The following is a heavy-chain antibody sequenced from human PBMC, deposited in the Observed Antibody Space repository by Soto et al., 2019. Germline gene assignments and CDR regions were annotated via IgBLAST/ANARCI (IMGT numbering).Heavy chain of an antibody. D-gene: IGHD2-21*02. J-gene: IGHJ3*02. Sequence: ASVKVSCKASGYTFTSYDIYWVRHATGQGLEWMGWMNPNSGNTGYAQKFQGRVTMTRNTSISTAYMELSSLRSEDTAVYYCARVRLTFTDAFDISGQGTMVTVSS. CDR3: ARVRLTFTDAFDI. CDR1: GYTFTSYD. CDR2: MNPNSGNT. V-gene: IGHV1-8*01.